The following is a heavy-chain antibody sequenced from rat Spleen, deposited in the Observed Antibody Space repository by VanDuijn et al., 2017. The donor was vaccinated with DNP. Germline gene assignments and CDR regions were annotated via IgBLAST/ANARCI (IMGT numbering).Heavy chain of an antibody. D-gene: IGHD1-4*01. CDR2: INTGSGGT. V-gene: IGHV1-43*01. CDR1: GYTFTSYA. Sequence: QVQLQQSGAELAKPGSSVKISCKTSGYTFTSYAVHWIKQTTGQGLDYIGYINTGSGGTNYNEKFRGKATLTVDTSSSTAFMQLSSLTPDDSAVYYCARRRLPYWYFDFWGPGTMVTVSS. J-gene: IGHJ1*01. CDR3: ARRRLPYWYFDF.